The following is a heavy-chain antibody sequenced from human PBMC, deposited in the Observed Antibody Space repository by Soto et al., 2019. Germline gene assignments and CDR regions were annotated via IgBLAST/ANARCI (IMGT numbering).Heavy chain of an antibody. CDR2: IYYSGST. D-gene: IGHD6-13*01. CDR3: AKGGQSSQWFDP. V-gene: IGHV4-59*01. Sequence: QVQLRESGPGLVTPSETLSLTCTVSGGSISGSYWSWIRQPPRKAPEWIGYIYYSGSTNYNPSLRRRVTISVDTSRNQFSLKMTSLTAADTAVYYCAKGGQSSQWFDPCGLGTLVPVSS. CDR1: GGSISGSY. J-gene: IGHJ5*02.